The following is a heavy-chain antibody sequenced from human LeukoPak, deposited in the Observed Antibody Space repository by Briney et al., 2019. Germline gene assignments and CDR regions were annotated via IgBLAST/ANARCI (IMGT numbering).Heavy chain of an antibody. CDR1: GFTFRSYD. CDR2: IGTAGEI. J-gene: IGHJ4*02. V-gene: IGHV3-13*01. D-gene: IGHD2-15*01. Sequence: GGSLRLSCAASGFTFRSYDMHWVRQATGKGLEWVSGIGTAGEIYYPGSVKGRFTISRDNSKNTLYLQMNSLRAEDTAVYYCARGVRMSEDIVVVVAASKDYWGQGTLVTVSS. CDR3: ARGVRMSEDIVVVVAASKDY.